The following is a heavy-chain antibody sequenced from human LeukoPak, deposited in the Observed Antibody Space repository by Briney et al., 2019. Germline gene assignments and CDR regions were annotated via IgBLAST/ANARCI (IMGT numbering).Heavy chain of an antibody. CDR3: AKDYEYNSNTWYFH. J-gene: IGHJ4*02. CDR2: IIENGGET. V-gene: IGHV3-23*01. D-gene: IGHD6-13*01. CDR1: GFTFNKFA. Sequence: GGSLRLSCAASGFTFNKFAMSWVRQAPGKGLEWVSGIIENGGETYYADSVRGRFTISRDNSKNTLYLQMNSLRAEDTAVYYCAKDYEYNSNTWYFHWGRGTLVSVSS.